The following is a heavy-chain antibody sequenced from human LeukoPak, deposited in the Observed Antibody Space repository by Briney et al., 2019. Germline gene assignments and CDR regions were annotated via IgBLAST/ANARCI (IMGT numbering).Heavy chain of an antibody. J-gene: IGHJ4*02. CDR2: ITSKTDGGTT. CDR3: TTAGYSRYA. D-gene: IGHD6-13*01. V-gene: IGHV3-15*01. CDR1: GFTFSNAW. Sequence: GGSLRLSCAASGFTFSNAWMSWVRQAPGKGLEWVGRITSKTDGGTTDYAAPVKGRFTISRDDSKNTLYLQMNSLKTEDTAVYYCTTAGYSRYAGGQGTLVTVFS.